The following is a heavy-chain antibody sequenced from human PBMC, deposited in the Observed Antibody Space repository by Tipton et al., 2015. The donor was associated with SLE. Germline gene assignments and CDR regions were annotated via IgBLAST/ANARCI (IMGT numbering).Heavy chain of an antibody. CDR3: ARHKSGSPMPHYHYFGLDV. J-gene: IGHJ6*02. Sequence: TLSLTCTVSGASFTGDYWSWIRQSPGNSLEWIGHIFYSGSADYNPSLKKRATISVDTSKNQFSLKLTSVTAADTAVYYCARHKSGSPMPHYHYFGLDVWGLGSSVTVSS. D-gene: IGHD2-2*01. CDR1: GASFTGDY. CDR2: IFYSGSA. V-gene: IGHV4-59*08.